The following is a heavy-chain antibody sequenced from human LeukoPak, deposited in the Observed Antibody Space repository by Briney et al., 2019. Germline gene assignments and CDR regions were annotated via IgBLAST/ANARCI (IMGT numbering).Heavy chain of an antibody. CDR1: GYTFTSYY. Sequence: ASVKVSCKASGYTFTSYYMHWVGQAPGQGLEWMGIINPSGGSTSYAQKFQGRVTMTRDTSTSTVYMELSSLRSEDTAVYYCAREVDHGLLFLEWSKAFDYWGQGTLVTVSS. J-gene: IGHJ4*02. CDR3: AREVDHGLLFLEWSKAFDY. D-gene: IGHD3-3*01. CDR2: INPSGGST. V-gene: IGHV1-46*01.